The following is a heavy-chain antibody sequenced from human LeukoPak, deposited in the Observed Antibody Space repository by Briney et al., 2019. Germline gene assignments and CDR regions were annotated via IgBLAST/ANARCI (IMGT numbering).Heavy chain of an antibody. J-gene: IGHJ4*02. CDR3: ARYSGNPASFEY. V-gene: IGHV3-7*01. CDR1: GFTFSDYY. D-gene: IGHD1-26*01. Sequence: GGSLRLSCAASGFTFSDYYMSWIRQAPGKGLEWVANIKQDGSEKHYVDSVKGRFTISRDNAKNSLYLQMNSLRAEDTGVYYCARYSGNPASFEYWGQGTLVTVSS. CDR2: IKQDGSEK.